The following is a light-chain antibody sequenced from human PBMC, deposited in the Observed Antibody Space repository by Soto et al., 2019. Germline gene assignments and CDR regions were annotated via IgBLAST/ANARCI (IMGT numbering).Light chain of an antibody. CDR2: VAP. CDR1: QSVNTN. Sequence: EIEMTQSPATLSVSPGERATLSCRASQSVNTNLACYQQKPGQAPRLLIYVAPIRAPGIPARFSGSGSGTEFTLTVSSLQSEDFALYYCQQYNHWPPWLTFGGGTKVEVK. V-gene: IGKV3-15*01. J-gene: IGKJ4*01. CDR3: QQYNHWPPWLT.